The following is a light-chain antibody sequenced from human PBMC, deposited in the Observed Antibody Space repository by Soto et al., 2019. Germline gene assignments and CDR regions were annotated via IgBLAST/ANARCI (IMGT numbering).Light chain of an antibody. CDR2: GAS. Sequence: MTQSPSSLSASVGDRVTITCRASQGISNYLAWYQQKPGQAPRLLIYGASTRATGIPARFSGSGSGTEFTLTISSLQSEDFAVYYCQQYNNWPRTFGQGTKVDIK. J-gene: IGKJ1*01. CDR1: QGISNY. CDR3: QQYNNWPRT. V-gene: IGKV3-15*01.